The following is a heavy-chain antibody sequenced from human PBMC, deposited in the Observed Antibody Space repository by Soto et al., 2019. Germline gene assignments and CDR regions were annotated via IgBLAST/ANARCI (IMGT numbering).Heavy chain of an antibody. J-gene: IGHJ3*02. Sequence: QLQLVQSGGEVKTPGASVKVSCTTSGYTFTSHGISWVRQAPGQGLEWMGWISTYNGKTDYAQKFQGRVTMTADTSTSTDYMEVRGLRADDTAVYYCARLLTEGATYREDAFDMWGQGTKVTVSS. CDR1: GYTFTSHG. V-gene: IGHV1-18*01. CDR3: ARLLTEGATYREDAFDM. CDR2: ISTYNGKT. D-gene: IGHD1-26*01.